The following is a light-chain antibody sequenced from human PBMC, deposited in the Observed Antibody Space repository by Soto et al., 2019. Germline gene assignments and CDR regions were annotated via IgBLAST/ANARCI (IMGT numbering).Light chain of an antibody. V-gene: IGLV2-14*03. CDR1: SSDVGGYNY. J-gene: IGLJ1*01. CDR2: DVS. CDR3: SSCATSSTLHV. Sequence: QSALTQPASVSGSPGQSITISCTGASSDVGGYNYVSWYQQHPGKAPKLIIYDVSNRPSGVSDRFSGSKSGNTASLTISGLQTEDEADYFCSSCATSSTLHVFGTETKVTVL.